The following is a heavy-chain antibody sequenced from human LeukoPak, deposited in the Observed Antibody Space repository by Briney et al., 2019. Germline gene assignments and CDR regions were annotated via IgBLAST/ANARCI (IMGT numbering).Heavy chain of an antibody. V-gene: IGHV1-8*02. Sequence: GASVKVSCKASGYTFTGYYMHWVRQAPGQGLEWMGWMNPNSGNTGYAQKFQGRVTMTRNTSISTAYMELSSLKSEDTAVYYCARGSRAWFGVSYYYYYYYMDVWGKGTTVTISS. J-gene: IGHJ6*03. CDR2: MNPNSGNT. CDR1: GYTFTGYY. CDR3: ARGSRAWFGVSYYYYYYYMDV. D-gene: IGHD3-10*01.